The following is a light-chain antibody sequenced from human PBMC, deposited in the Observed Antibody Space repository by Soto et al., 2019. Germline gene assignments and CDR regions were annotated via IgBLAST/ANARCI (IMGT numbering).Light chain of an antibody. V-gene: IGKV4-1*01. CDR2: WAS. CDR1: QSVLYSSNNKNY. CDR3: QQYYRTPWT. Sequence: DLVMTQSPDSLAVSLGERATINCKSSQSVLYSSNNKNYLAWYQQKPGQPPKLLIYWASTQESGVTDRFSGSGSGTDFTHTSSSLQAEDVAVYYCQQYYRTPWTFGQGTKVEIK. J-gene: IGKJ1*01.